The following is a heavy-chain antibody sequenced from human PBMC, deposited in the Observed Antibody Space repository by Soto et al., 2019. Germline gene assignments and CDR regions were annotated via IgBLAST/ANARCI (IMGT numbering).Heavy chain of an antibody. D-gene: IGHD2-8*02. CDR3: TGEVASGY. V-gene: IGHV3-30*03. CDR2: ISRDGRTK. Sequence: QVQLVESGGGVVQPGRSLRLSCAVSGFTVSSYGMHWVRQAPGKGLEWVAVISRDGRTKFYADSVEGRFTISKDSSRNTLFLEMDSLRSDDTAVYYCTGEVASGYWCQGTLVTVSS. J-gene: IGHJ4*02. CDR1: GFTVSSYG.